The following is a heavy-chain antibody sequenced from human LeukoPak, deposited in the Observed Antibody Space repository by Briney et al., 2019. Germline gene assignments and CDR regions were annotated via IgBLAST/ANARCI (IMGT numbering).Heavy chain of an antibody. CDR2: INHSGST. CDR3: ARGPSWWLLRGYFDY. CDR1: GGSFSGYY. J-gene: IGHJ4*02. Sequence: SETLSLTCAVYGGSFSGYYWSWIRQPPGKGLEWIGEINHSGSTNYNPPLKSRVTISVDTSKNQFSLKLSSVTAADTAVYYCARGPSWWLLRGYFDYWGQGTLVTVSS. D-gene: IGHD3-22*01. V-gene: IGHV4-34*01.